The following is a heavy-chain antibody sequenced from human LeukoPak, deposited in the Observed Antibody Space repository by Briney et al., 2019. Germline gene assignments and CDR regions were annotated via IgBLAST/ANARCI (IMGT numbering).Heavy chain of an antibody. CDR1: GGSLSSHY. D-gene: IGHD3-3*01. J-gene: IGHJ4*02. V-gene: IGHV4-59*11. CDR2: IYYSGST. CDR3: ARVGYDFWSGYYLDY. Sequence: PSETLSLTCTVSGGSLSSHYWSWVRQPPGKGLEWIGYIYYSGSTNYNPSLKSRVTISVDTSKNQFSLKLSSVTAADTAVYYCARVGYDFWSGYYLDYWGQGTLVTVSS.